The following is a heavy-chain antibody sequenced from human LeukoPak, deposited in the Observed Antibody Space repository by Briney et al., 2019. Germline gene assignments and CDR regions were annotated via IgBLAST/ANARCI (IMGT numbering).Heavy chain of an antibody. D-gene: IGHD6-13*01. J-gene: IGHJ4*02. CDR1: GYSISSGYY. CDR3: ARDEQLGIDY. CDR2: IYHSGST. V-gene: IGHV4-38-2*02. Sequence: PSETLSLTCTVSGYSISSGYYWGWIRQPPGKGLEWIGSIYHSGSTYYNPSLKSRVTISVDTSKNQFSLKLSSVTAADTAVYYCARDEQLGIDYWGQGTLVTVSS.